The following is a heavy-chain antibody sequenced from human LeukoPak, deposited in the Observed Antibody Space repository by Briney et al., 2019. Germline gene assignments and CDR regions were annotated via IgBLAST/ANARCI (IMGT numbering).Heavy chain of an antibody. J-gene: IGHJ4*02. Sequence: SVTVSRKASGGTFSSYPISWVRQAPGQGLEWMGRITPILGIGNYAQKFQGRVTITADKSTSTVYMELSSLRSDDTAVYYCARVGPFSYGLGYWGQGTLVTVSS. V-gene: IGHV1-69*04. D-gene: IGHD3-16*01. CDR1: GGTFSSYP. CDR3: ARVGPFSYGLGY. CDR2: ITPILGIG.